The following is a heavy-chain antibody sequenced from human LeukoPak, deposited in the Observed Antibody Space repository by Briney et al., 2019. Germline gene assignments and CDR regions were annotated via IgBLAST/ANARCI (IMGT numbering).Heavy chain of an antibody. CDR2: INPNSGGT. V-gene: IGHV1-2*06. CDR1: GYTFTGYY. CDR3: AREADRGRGIDY. Sequence: VASVKVSCKASGYTFTGYYMHWVRQAPGQGLEWMGRINPNSGGTNYAQKFQGRVTMTRDTSISTAYMELSRLRSDDTAVYYCAREADRGRGIDYWGQGTLVTVSS. J-gene: IGHJ4*02. D-gene: IGHD6-25*01.